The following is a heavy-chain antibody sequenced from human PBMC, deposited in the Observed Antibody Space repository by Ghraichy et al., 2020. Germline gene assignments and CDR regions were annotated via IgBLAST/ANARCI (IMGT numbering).Heavy chain of an antibody. J-gene: IGHJ4*02. V-gene: IGHV3-64D*06. CDR1: GFTFSSYA. CDR3: VKDGGISTVTRYYFDY. Sequence: GESLNISCSASGFTFSSYAMHWVRQAPGKGLEYVSAISSNGGSTYYADSVKGRFTISRDNSKNTLYLQMSSLRAEDTAVYYCVKDGGISTVTRYYFDYWGQGTLVTVSS. CDR2: ISSNGGST. D-gene: IGHD4-17*01.